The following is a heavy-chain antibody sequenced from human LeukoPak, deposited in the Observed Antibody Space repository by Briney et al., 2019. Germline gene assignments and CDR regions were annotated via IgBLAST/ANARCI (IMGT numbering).Heavy chain of an antibody. CDR2: IFHSGS. V-gene: IGHV4-59*01. CDR1: GASISSNY. D-gene: IGHD5-12*01. Sequence: SETLSLTCTVSGASISSNYWSWIRQSPGRGLEWIGYIFHSGSDYNPSLKSRVTISIDTSKNQFSLKLSSVTAADTAFYYCARDTSWYTGYDGGLDYWGQGTQVAVSS. CDR3: ARDTSWYTGYDGGLDY. J-gene: IGHJ4*02.